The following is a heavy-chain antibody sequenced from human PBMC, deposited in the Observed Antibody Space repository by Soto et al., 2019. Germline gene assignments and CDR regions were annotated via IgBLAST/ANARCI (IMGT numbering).Heavy chain of an antibody. Sequence: EVQLVESGGGLVQPGRSLRLSCAASGFTFDDYAMHWVRQAPGKGLEWVSGISWNSGSIGYADSVKGRFTISRDNAKNSLYLQMNSLRAEDTALYYCAKDALSSRWYYFDYWGQGTLVTVSS. J-gene: IGHJ4*02. D-gene: IGHD6-13*01. CDR1: GFTFDDYA. CDR3: AKDALSSRWYYFDY. V-gene: IGHV3-9*01. CDR2: ISWNSGSI.